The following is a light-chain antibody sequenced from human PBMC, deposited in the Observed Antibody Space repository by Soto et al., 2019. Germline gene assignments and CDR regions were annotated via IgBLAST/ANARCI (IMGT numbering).Light chain of an antibody. Sequence: IVMTQSPDSLAVSLGERATINCKSSQSVLYSSNNRNYLAWYQQKPGQSPELLIYWASTREPGVPDRFSGSGSGTDFTLTISSLQPGDVAVYYCQQYYSTPITFGQGTRLEIK. CDR1: QSVLYSSNNRNY. J-gene: IGKJ5*01. CDR3: QQYYSTPIT. V-gene: IGKV4-1*01. CDR2: WAS.